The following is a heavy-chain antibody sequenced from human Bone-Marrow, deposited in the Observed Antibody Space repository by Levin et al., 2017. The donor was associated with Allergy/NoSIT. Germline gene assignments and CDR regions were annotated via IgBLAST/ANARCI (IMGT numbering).Heavy chain of an antibody. V-gene: IGHV3-21*01. CDR2: ISSSSSHI. Sequence: TTGGSLRLSCAASGFTFGSYCMNWVRQAPGKGLEWVSSISSSSSHIYYADSVKGRFTVSRDNAKNSLFLQMDSLRAEDSGIYFCARALVGATMGFLIYWGQGTLVTVSS. CDR3: ARALVGATMGFLIY. J-gene: IGHJ4*02. D-gene: IGHD1-26*01. CDR1: GFTFGSYC.